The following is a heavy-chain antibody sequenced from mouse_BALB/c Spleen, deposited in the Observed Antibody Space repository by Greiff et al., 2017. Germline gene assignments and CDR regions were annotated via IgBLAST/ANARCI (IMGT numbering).Heavy chain of an antibody. CDR3: ARSGNLRGGDD. J-gene: IGHJ4*01. CDR1: GYTFTSYW. Sequence: QVQLQQSGAELARPGASVKLSCKASGYTFTSYWMQWVKQRPGQGLEWIGAIYPGDGDTRYTQKFKGKATLTADKSSSTAYMQLSSLASEDSAVYYCARSGNLRGGDDWGQGTSVTVSS. V-gene: IGHV1-87*01. D-gene: IGHD2-1*01. CDR2: IYPGDGDT.